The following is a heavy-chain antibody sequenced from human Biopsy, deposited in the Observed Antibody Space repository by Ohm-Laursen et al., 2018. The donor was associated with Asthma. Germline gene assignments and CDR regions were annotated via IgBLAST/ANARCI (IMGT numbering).Heavy chain of an antibody. V-gene: IGHV1-24*01. CDR3: ASDFPKDYVRCNFQF. CDR1: GYSLTDLS. CDR2: YDHEEGGT. J-gene: IGHJ4*02. Sequence: SVKVSCKVSGYSLTDLSMHWVRQAPGQGLEWMGGYDHEEGGTVNARRFQGRVTMTEDTSTDTAYMGLSSLSSDDTAVYYCASDFPKDYVRCNFQFWGQGTLVTASS. D-gene: IGHD4-17*01.